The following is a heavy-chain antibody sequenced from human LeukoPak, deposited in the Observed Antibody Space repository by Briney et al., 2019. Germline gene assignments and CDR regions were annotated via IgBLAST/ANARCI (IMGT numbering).Heavy chain of an antibody. CDR1: GYTFTSDG. Sequence: GASVKVSFKASGYTFTSDGISWVRQAPGQGLEWMGWISAYNGNTNYAQKLQGSVTMTAETSTRTAYMELRSLRSDATAVYYCARALITMIQPALWLDYWGQGTLFTVSS. CDR3: ARALITMIQPALWLDY. V-gene: IGHV1-18*04. J-gene: IGHJ4*01. CDR2: ISAYNGNT. D-gene: IGHD3-22*01.